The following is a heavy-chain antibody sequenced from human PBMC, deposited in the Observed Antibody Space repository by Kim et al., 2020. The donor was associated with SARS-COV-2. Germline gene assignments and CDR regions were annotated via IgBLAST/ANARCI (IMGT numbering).Heavy chain of an antibody. V-gene: IGHV3-7*01. CDR2: INEDGSEK. D-gene: IGHD3-10*01. Sequence: GGSLRLSCAASGFTFSTFRMSWVRQAPGKGLEWVANINEDGSEKHYVDSVKGRFTISRDNTRNSLYLQMNSLRAEDTAVYYCARGGFHYGGWGQGTLVT. CDR3: ARGGFHYGG. J-gene: IGHJ4*02. CDR1: GFTFSTFR.